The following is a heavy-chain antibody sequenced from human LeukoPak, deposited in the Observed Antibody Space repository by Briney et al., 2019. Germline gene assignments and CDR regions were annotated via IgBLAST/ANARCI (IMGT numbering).Heavy chain of an antibody. J-gene: IGHJ6*02. Sequence: SETLSLTCTVSGGSISNYYWSWIRQPPGKALEWIGFIYYTGTTKYNPSLKSRATISQDTSKNQFSLKLTSVTAADTSLFFWKTAYEIDVWGQGTTVTVSS. V-gene: IGHV4-59*01. CDR3: KTAYEIDV. CDR1: GGSISNYY. CDR2: IYYTGTT. D-gene: IGHD2-21*01.